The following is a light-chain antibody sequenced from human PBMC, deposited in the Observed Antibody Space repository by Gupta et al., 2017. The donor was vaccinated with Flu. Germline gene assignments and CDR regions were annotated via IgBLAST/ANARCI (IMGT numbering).Light chain of an antibody. CDR2: AAT. CDR3: QQYYSYPKT. J-gene: IGKJ1*01. V-gene: IGKV1-8*01. CDR1: QGISSY. Sequence: AIRLTPSPSSFSASTGDRVTITCRASQGISSYLAWYQQKPGKAPKLLIYAATTLQSGVPSRFSGSGSGTDVNLTISCLQSEDFATYYCQQYYSYPKTFGQGTKVEIK.